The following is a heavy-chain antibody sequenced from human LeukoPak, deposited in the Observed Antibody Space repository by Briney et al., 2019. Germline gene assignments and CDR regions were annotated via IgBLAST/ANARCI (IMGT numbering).Heavy chain of an antibody. Sequence: PSETLSLTCTVSGGSISSGSYYWSWIRQPAGKGLEWIGRIYTSGSTNYNPSLKSRVTISVDTSKNQFSLKLSSVTAADTAVYYCASSPYYYGSGSYPYWGQGTLVTVSS. D-gene: IGHD3-10*01. CDR3: ASSPYYYGSGSYPY. CDR1: GGSISSGSYY. CDR2: IYTSGST. J-gene: IGHJ4*02. V-gene: IGHV4-61*02.